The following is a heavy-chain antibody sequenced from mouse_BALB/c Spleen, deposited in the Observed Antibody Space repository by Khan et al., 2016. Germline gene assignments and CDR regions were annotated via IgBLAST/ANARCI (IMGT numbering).Heavy chain of an antibody. CDR1: GFNIKDTY. CDR2: IDPANGNT. CDR3: ARSPYEYNVGFAY. J-gene: IGHJ3*01. D-gene: IGHD2-4*01. V-gene: IGHV14-3*02. Sequence: VQLQQPGAELVKPGASVKLSCTASGFNIKDTYMHWVKQRPEQGLEWIGRIDPANGNTKYDPKFQGKATITADTSSNTAYLQLRSLTSEDTAVYYCARSPYEYNVGFAYWGQGTLVTVSA.